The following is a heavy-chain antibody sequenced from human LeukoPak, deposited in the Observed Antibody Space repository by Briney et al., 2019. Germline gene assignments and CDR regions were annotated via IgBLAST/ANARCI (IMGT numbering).Heavy chain of an antibody. V-gene: IGHV3-30*04. D-gene: IGHD3-9*01. CDR3: ARSTRRYFDWLPVDY. CDR2: ISYDGSNK. Sequence: GGSLRLSCAASGFTFSSYAMHWVRQAPGKGLEWVAVISYDGSNKYYADSVKGRFIISRDNSKNTLYLQMNSLRAEDTAVYYCARSTRRYFDWLPVDYWGQGTLVTVSS. CDR1: GFTFSSYA. J-gene: IGHJ4*02.